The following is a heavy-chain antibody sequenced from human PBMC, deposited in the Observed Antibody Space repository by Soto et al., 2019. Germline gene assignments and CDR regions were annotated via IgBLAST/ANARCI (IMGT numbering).Heavy chain of an antibody. D-gene: IGHD6-19*01. CDR3: ARAGAVAGPPTNYYYGMDV. CDR2: IWYDGGNK. Sequence: QVHLVESGGGVVQPGRSLRLSCAASGFTFSSYGMHWVRQAPGKGLEWVAVIWYDGGNKYYADSVKGRFTISRDNSKNTLYLQMNSLRAEDTAVYYCARAGAVAGPPTNYYYGMDVWGQGTTVTVSS. CDR1: GFTFSSYG. J-gene: IGHJ6*02. V-gene: IGHV3-33*01.